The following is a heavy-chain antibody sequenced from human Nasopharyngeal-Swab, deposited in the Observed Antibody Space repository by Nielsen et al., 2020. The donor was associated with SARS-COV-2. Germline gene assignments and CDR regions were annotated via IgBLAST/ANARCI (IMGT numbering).Heavy chain of an antibody. CDR3: ARDGPSTYYYYGMDV. J-gene: IGHJ6*02. D-gene: IGHD5/OR15-5a*01. CDR2: LSYDGSNK. CDR1: GFTFSSYA. V-gene: IGHV3-30*04. Sequence: GESLKISCAASGFTFSSYAMHWVRQAPGKGLEWVAVLSYDGSNKYYADSVKGRFTISRDNSKNTLYLQMNSLRAEDTAVYYCARDGPSTYYYYGMDVWGQGTTVTVSS.